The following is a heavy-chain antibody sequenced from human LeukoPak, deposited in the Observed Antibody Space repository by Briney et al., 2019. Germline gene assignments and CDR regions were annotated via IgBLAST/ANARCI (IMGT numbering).Heavy chain of an antibody. CDR1: GGSISSYY. CDR3: ARGGNYYDSSQGFDY. V-gene: IGHV4-59*08. J-gene: IGHJ4*02. CDR2: IYYSGST. D-gene: IGHD3-22*01. Sequence: SETLSLTCTVSGGSISSYYWSWIRQPPGKGLEWIGYIYYSGSTNYNPSLKSRVTISVDTSKNQFSLKLGSVTAADTAVYYCARGGNYYDSSQGFDYWGQGTLVTVSS.